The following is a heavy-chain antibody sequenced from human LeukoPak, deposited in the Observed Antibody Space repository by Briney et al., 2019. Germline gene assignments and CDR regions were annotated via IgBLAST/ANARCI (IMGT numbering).Heavy chain of an antibody. J-gene: IGHJ4*02. CDR3: AKPNCNSATCLTWSPSCFDY. CDR2: ISYDGSNK. CDR1: GFTFNSYG. Sequence: PGGSLRLSCAASGFTFNSYGIHWVRQAPGKGLEWVAVISYDGSNKYYADSVKGRFTISRDNSKNTLYLQMNSLRAEDTAVYYCAKPNCNSATCLTWSPSCFDYWGQGTLVTVSS. V-gene: IGHV3-30*18. D-gene: IGHD2-2*01.